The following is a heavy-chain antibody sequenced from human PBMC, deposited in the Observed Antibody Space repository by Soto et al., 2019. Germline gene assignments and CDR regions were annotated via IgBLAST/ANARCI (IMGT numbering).Heavy chain of an antibody. Sequence: SETLSLTCAVYGGSFSGYYWSWIRQPPGKGLEWIGEINHSGSTNYNPSLKSRVTISVDTSKNQFSLKLSSVTAADTAVYYCARSRNKYCSSTSCYRIQLWGYGMDVWGQGTTVTVSS. CDR3: ARSRNKYCSSTSCYRIQLWGYGMDV. CDR2: INHSGST. V-gene: IGHV4-34*01. D-gene: IGHD2-2*01. CDR1: GGSFSGYY. J-gene: IGHJ6*02.